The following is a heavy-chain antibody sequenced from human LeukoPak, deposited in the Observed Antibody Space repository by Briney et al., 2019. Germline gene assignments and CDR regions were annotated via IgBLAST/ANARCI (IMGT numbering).Heavy chain of an antibody. CDR2: ISAYNGNT. CDR1: GYNFATYW. J-gene: IGHJ5*02. V-gene: IGHV1-18*04. CDR3: ARGGSCNSASGGDCSHLLIA. Sequence: GESLKISCKASGYNFATYWIGWVRQMPGKGLEWMGWISAYNGNTNYAQKLQGRVTMTTDTSTSTAYMELRSLRSEDTAVYYCARGGSCNSASGGDCSHLLIAWGQGTLVTVSS. D-gene: IGHD2-21*02.